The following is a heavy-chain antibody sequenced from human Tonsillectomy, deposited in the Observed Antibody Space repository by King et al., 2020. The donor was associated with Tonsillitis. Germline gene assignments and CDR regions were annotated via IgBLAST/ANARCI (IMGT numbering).Heavy chain of an antibody. CDR1: GGSISSYY. CDR3: ASGIRAPPNFDY. Sequence: VQLQESGPGLVKPSETLSLTCTVSGGSISSYYWSWIRQPPGKGLAWIGYIYYRGSTNYNPSLKSRVTISVDTSKNQFSLKLSSVTAADTAVYYCASGIRAPPNFDYWGQGTLVTVSS. D-gene: IGHD1-1*01. CDR2: IYYRGST. V-gene: IGHV4-59*01. J-gene: IGHJ4*02.